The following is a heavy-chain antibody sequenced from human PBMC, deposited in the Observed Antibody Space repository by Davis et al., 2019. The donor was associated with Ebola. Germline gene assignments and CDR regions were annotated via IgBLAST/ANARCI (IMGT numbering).Heavy chain of an antibody. Sequence: GGSLRLSCAASGFTFSSYSMNWVHQAPGKGLEWVSSISSSSSYIYYADSVKGRFTISRDNAKNSLYLQMNSLRAEDTAVYYCARVQQRITIFGVVSDYGMDVWGQGTTVTVSS. CDR2: ISSSSSYI. V-gene: IGHV3-21*01. D-gene: IGHD3-3*01. J-gene: IGHJ6*02. CDR1: GFTFSSYS. CDR3: ARVQQRITIFGVVSDYGMDV.